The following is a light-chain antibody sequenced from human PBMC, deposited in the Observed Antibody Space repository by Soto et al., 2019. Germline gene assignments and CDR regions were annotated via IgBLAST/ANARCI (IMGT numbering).Light chain of an antibody. CDR1: QSVYINS. J-gene: IGKJ3*01. CDR2: GAS. Sequence: EVVLTQSPGTLSLSPGESATLSCRASQSVYINSLAWYQHKRGRAPRLLIHGASTRATAVPDRFTGSGSGTDFALTISSLEPEDAAVYYCQQYGDSPFTFGPGTKVDIK. V-gene: IGKV3-20*01. CDR3: QQYGDSPFT.